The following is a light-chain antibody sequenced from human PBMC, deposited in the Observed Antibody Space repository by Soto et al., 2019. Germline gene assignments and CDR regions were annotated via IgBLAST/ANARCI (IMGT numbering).Light chain of an antibody. Sequence: EVALTQSPGTLSLSPGERATLSCRASQSVRRTYLAWYQQKPGQAPRLLIYGASNRATGIPDRFSGSGSGTDFTLTISSLEPEDFAVYYCQQRSNWPPMYTFGQGTKLEIK. CDR2: GAS. V-gene: IGKV3D-20*02. J-gene: IGKJ2*01. CDR1: QSVRRTY. CDR3: QQRSNWPPMYT.